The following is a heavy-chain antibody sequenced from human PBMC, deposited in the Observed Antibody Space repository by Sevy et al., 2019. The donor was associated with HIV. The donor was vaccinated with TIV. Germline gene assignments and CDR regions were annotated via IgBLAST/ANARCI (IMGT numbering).Heavy chain of an antibody. D-gene: IGHD6-19*01. CDR2: IKQDGNEK. V-gene: IGHV3-7*01. Sequence: GGSLRLSCVASGFTFSDYWMTWVRQAPGKGLEWVANIKQDGNEKYYMDSAKGRFTISRDNAKNSVDLQVNSLRAEDTAVYYCAREAVAGRSGPWKADYYYAGMDVWGQGTTVTVSS. CDR3: AREAVAGRSGPWKADYYYAGMDV. J-gene: IGHJ6*02. CDR1: GFTFSDYW.